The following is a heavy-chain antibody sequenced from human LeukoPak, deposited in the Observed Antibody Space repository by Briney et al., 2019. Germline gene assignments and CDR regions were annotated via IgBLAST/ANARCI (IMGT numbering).Heavy chain of an antibody. Sequence: PSETLSLTCTVSGGSISSYYWSWIRQPPGKGLEWIGEINHSGSTNYNPSLKSRVTISVDTSKNQFSLKLSSVTAADTAVYYCARKGRAGYSYGYYFDYWGQGTLVTVSS. CDR3: ARKGRAGYSYGYYFDY. CDR2: INHSGST. J-gene: IGHJ4*02. CDR1: GGSISSYY. D-gene: IGHD5-18*01. V-gene: IGHV4-34*01.